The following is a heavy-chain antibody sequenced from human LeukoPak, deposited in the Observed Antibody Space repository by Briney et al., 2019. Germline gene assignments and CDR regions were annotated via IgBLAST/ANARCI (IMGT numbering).Heavy chain of an antibody. D-gene: IGHD7-27*01. Sequence: GGSLRLSCAASGFTFSSHGMHWVRQAPGKGLEWVAFIRYDGSNKKYADSVKGRFTISRDNSKNTLYLQMNSLRAEDTAVYYCAKDRLTGGFDYWGQGTLVTVSS. CDR2: IRYDGSNK. CDR1: GFTFSSHG. CDR3: AKDRLTGGFDY. J-gene: IGHJ4*02. V-gene: IGHV3-30*02.